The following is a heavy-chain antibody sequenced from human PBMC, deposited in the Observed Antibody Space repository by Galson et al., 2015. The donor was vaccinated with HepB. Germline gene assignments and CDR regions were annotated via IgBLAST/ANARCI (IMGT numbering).Heavy chain of an antibody. D-gene: IGHD6-19*01. J-gene: IGHJ4*02. CDR2: VFNNGKT. CDR1: GGSVSSYNDY. CDR3: ARAPISAVAKFDQ. Sequence: SETLSLTCTVSGGSVSSYNDYWAWIRQPPGKRLEWIGSVFNNGKTYYNPSLKSRVTMSVDTSKNQFSLNLSSVTAADTAVYYCARAPISAVAKFDQWGQGTQVTGSS. V-gene: IGHV4-39*01.